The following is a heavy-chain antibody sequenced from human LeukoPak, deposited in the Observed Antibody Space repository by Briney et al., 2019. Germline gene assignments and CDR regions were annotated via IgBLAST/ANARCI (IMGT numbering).Heavy chain of an antibody. CDR3: ATDLVARYYYDSSGYRPRFDY. CDR2: FDPEDGET. V-gene: IGHV1-24*01. Sequence: ASVKVSCKASGGTFSSYAISWVRQAPGKGLEWMGGFDPEDGETIYAQKFQGRVTMTEDTSTDTAYMELSSLRSEDTAVYYCATDLVARYYYDSSGYRPRFDYWGQGTLVTVSS. CDR1: GGTFSSYA. J-gene: IGHJ4*02. D-gene: IGHD3-22*01.